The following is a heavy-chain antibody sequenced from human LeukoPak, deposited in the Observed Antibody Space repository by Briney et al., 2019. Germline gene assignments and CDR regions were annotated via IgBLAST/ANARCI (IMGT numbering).Heavy chain of an antibody. CDR1: GGSFSGYY. CDR2: INHSGST. D-gene: IGHD3-10*02. V-gene: IGHV4-34*01. Sequence: PSETLSLTCAVYGGSFSGYYWSWIRQPPGKGLEWIGEINHSGSTNYNPSLKSRVTISVDTSKNQFSLKLSSVTAADTAVYCCASKPPSRVPRLFVRDYWGQGTLVTVSS. J-gene: IGHJ4*02. CDR3: ASKPPSRVPRLFVRDY.